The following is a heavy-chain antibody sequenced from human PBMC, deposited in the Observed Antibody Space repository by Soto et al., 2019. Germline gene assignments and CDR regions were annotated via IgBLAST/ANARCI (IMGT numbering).Heavy chain of an antibody. J-gene: IGHJ6*02. CDR2: IYYSGST. CDR1: GGSISSGDYY. CDR3: ARDAYYYYGMDV. Sequence: SETLSLTCTVSGGSISSGDYYWSWIRQPPGKGLEWIGYIYYSGSTYYNPSLKSRVTISVDTSKNQFSLKLSSVTAADTAVYYCARDAYYYYGMDVWGQGTTVTVSS. V-gene: IGHV4-30-4*01.